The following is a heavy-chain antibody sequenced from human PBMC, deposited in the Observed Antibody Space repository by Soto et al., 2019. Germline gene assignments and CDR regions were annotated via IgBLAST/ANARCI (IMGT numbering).Heavy chain of an antibody. CDR1: GFTFSSYA. J-gene: IGHJ4*02. D-gene: IGHD1-7*01. CDR2: ISGSGGST. V-gene: IGHV3-23*01. CDR3: AKDGRYNWNYCYFDY. Sequence: PGGSLRLSCAASGFTFSSYAMSWVRQAPGKGLEWVSAISGSGGSTYYADSVKGRFTISRDNSKNTLYLQMNSLRAEDTAVYYCAKDGRYNWNYCYFDYWGQGTLVTVSS.